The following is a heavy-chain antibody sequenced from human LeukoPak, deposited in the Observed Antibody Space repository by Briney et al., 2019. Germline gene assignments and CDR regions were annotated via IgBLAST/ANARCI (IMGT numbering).Heavy chain of an antibody. D-gene: IGHD3-10*01. CDR2: ISWNSGSI. V-gene: IGHV3-9*01. CDR1: GFTFNDYA. J-gene: IGHJ4*02. Sequence: GRSLRLSCAASGFTFNDYAMHWVRQAPGKGLEWVSGISWNSGSIGYADSVKGRFTISRDNAKNSLCLQMNSLRAEDTALYYCAKGRRISLINHFNFWGQGTLVTVSS. CDR3: AKGRRISLINHFNF.